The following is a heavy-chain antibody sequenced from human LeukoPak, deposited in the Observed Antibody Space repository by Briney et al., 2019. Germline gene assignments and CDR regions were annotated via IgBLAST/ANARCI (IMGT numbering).Heavy chain of an antibody. J-gene: IGHJ4*02. Sequence: ASVKVSCKASGGTFSSYAISWVRQAPGQGLEWMGGIIPIFGTANCAQKFQGRVTITTDESTSTAYMELSSLRSEDTAVYYCAREGSSSSAYYFDYWGQGALVTVSS. CDR2: IIPIFGTA. D-gene: IGHD6-6*01. CDR1: GGTFSSYA. CDR3: AREGSSSSAYYFDY. V-gene: IGHV1-69*05.